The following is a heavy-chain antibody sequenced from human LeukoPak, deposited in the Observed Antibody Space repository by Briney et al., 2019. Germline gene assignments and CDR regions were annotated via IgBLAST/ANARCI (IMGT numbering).Heavy chain of an antibody. J-gene: IGHJ6*03. D-gene: IGHD1-26*01. CDR2: INPNSGGT. CDR1: GYTFTGYY. V-gene: IGHV1-2*02. CDR3: ARFRAGATYYYYYMDV. Sequence: ASVKVPCKASGYTFTGYYMHWVRQAPGQGLEWMGWINPNSGGTNYAQKFQGRVTMTRDTSISTAYMELSRLRSDDTAVYYCARFRAGATYYYYYMDVWGKGTTVTVSS.